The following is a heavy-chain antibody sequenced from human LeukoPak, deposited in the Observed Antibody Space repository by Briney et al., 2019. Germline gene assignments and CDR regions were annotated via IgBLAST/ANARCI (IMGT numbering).Heavy chain of an antibody. CDR1: GXTFSSYG. CDR3: ARVLLGWTENTCDY. J-gene: IGHJ4*02. V-gene: IGHV3-48*02. CDR2: ISSSSGDF. Sequence: GGSLRLSCAASGXTFSSYGMNWVRQAPGKGLEWVSFISSSSGDFYYADSMKGRFTISRDNAKNSLYLQMNTLTDEDTAVYYCARVLLGWTENTCDYWGQGTLVTVSS. D-gene: IGHD6-19*01.